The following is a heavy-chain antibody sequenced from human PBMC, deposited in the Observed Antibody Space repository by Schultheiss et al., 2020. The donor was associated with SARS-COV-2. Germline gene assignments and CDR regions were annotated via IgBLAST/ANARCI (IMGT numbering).Heavy chain of an antibody. V-gene: IGHV4-59*01. J-gene: IGHJ6*02. CDR1: GGSISSYY. Sequence: SETLSLTCTVSGGSISSYYWSWIRQPPGKGLEWIAYFSYSGSTNYNPSLKSRVTISVDTSKNQFSLKLSSVTAADTAVYYCARGYCSSTSCYSYADGMDVWGQGTTVTVSS. CDR3: ARGYCSSTSCYSYADGMDV. D-gene: IGHD2-2*01. CDR2: FSYSGST.